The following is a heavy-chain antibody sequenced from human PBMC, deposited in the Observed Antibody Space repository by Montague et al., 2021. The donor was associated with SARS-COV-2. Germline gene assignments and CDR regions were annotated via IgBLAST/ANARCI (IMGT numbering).Heavy chain of an antibody. Sequence: SETLSLTCAVYGGSFRIYYCTWLCLSPRSGQGWEAKVNHSETANYISSLTRQVRISVDTSTNQFTLKLTPVTAAATAMYYCAKEREAVRAARTLVAFDLWGQGTMVTVSS. CDR1: GGSFRIYY. D-gene: IGHD2-2*01. V-gene: IGHV4-34*01. J-gene: IGHJ3*01. CDR3: AKEREAVRAARTLVAFDL. CDR2: VNHSETA.